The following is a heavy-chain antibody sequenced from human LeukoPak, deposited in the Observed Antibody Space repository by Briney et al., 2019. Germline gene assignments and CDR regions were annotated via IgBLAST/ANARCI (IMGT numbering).Heavy chain of an antibody. CDR3: AREWELERYNWFDP. CDR1: GYTFTSYA. CDR2: INAGNGNT. V-gene: IGHV1-3*01. Sequence: ASVKVSCKASGYTFTSYAMHWVRQAPGQRLEWMGGINAGNGNTKYSQKFQGRVTITRDTSASTAYMELSSLRSEDTAVYYCAREWELERYNWFDPWAREPWSPSPQ. J-gene: IGHJ5*02. D-gene: IGHD1-26*01.